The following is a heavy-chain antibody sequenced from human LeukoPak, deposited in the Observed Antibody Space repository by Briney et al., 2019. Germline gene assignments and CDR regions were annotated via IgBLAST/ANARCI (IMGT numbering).Heavy chain of an antibody. J-gene: IGHJ4*02. V-gene: IGHV1-46*01. CDR2: INPSGGST. CDR1: GYTLTSYY. CDR3: ARVGLEGYFDY. D-gene: IGHD1-1*01. Sequence: WASVKVSCKASGYTLTSYYMHWVRQAPGQGLEWMGIINPSGGSTSYAQKFQGRVTMTRDTSTSTVYMELSSLGSEDTAVYYCARVGLEGYFDYWGQGTLVTVSS.